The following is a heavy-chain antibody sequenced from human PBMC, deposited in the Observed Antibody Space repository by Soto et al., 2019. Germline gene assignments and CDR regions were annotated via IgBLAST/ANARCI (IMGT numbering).Heavy chain of an antibody. V-gene: IGHV1-69*01. J-gene: IGHJ6*02. D-gene: IGHD4-17*01. CDR3: ASAPPTTLVHYYYYGMDV. CDR2: FIPIFGTA. CDR1: GGTFSSYA. Sequence: QVQLVQSGAEVKKPGSSVKVSCKASGGTFSSYAISWVRQAPGQGLEWMGGFIPIFGTANYAQKFQGRVTITADEATSTAYMELSSLRSEDTAVYYCASAPPTTLVHYYYYGMDVWGQGTTVTVSS.